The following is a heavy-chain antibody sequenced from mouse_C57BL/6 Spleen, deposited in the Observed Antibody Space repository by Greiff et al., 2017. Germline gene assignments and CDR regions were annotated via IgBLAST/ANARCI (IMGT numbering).Heavy chain of an antibody. CDR2: IDPNSGGT. CDR3: ARSPYGNYDYAMDY. CDR1: GYTFTSYW. V-gene: IGHV1-72*01. D-gene: IGHD2-1*01. J-gene: IGHJ4*01. Sequence: VKLQQPGAELVKPGASVKLSCKASGYTFTSYWMHWVKQRPGRGLEWIGRIDPNSGGTKYNEKFKSKATLTVDKPSSTAYMQLSSLTSEDSAVDYCARSPYGNYDYAMDYWGQGTSVTVSS.